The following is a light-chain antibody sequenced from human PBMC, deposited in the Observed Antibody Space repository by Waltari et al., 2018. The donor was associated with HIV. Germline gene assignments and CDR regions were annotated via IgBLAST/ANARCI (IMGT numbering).Light chain of an antibody. CDR3: HEYGSSPPRT. J-gene: IGKJ5*01. CDR1: QIVSSNS. V-gene: IGKV3-20*01. CDR2: AAS. Sequence: EIVLTQSPGTLSLSPGERATLSCRSSQIVSSNSLAWSQQRGGQAPRLLIYAASSRATGIPDRFSGSGSGTDFTLTISRLEPEDFAVYYCHEYGSSPPRTFGQGTRLEIK.